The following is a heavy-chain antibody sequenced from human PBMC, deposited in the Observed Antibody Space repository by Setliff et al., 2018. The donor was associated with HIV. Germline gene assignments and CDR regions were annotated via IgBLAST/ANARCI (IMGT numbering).Heavy chain of an antibody. CDR1: GGSFSAYY. D-gene: IGHD5-18*01. V-gene: IGHV4-34*01. J-gene: IGHJ1*01. Sequence: PSETLSLTCAVSGGSFSAYYWSWIRQTPGKGLEWIGEINHSGGTNYNPSLKSRVTMSVDTSKNQFSLKLSSVTAADTAVFYCARGGYSYGFGRHRAYFQYWGQGTQVTVSS. CDR3: ARGGYSYGFGRHRAYFQY. CDR2: INHSGGT.